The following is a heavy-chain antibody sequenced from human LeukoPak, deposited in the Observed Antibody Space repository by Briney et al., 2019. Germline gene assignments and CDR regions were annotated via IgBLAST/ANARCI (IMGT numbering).Heavy chain of an antibody. J-gene: IGHJ4*02. V-gene: IGHV3-21*01. Sequence: KTGGSLRLSCAASGFTFSSYSMNWVRQAPGKGLEWVSSISSSSSYIYYADSVKGRFTISRDNSKNTLYLQMNSLRAEDAAVYYCARNRGHAFDFDYWGQGTLVTVSS. CDR1: GFTFSSYS. D-gene: IGHD5-12*01. CDR3: ARNRGHAFDFDY. CDR2: ISSSSSYI.